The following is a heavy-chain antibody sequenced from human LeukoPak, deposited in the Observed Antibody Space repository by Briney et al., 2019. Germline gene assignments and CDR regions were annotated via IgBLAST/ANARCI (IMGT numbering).Heavy chain of an antibody. D-gene: IGHD6-13*01. J-gene: IGHJ5*02. CDR2: ISYSGST. Sequence: SETLSLTCTVSGDSIRSYSWSWIRQPPGRGLEWIGYISYSGSTKYNPSFKSRVAISGDTSKNQFSLKMTSVAAADTAMYYCARNAVAGQHNWFDPWGQGLRVTVSS. CDR3: ARNAVAGQHNWFDP. V-gene: IGHV4-59*01. CDR1: GDSIRSYS.